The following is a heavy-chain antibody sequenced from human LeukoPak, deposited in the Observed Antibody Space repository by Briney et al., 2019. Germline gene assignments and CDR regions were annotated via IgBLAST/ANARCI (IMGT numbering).Heavy chain of an antibody. Sequence: ASVKVSCKASGYTFTSYYMHWVRQAPGQGLEWMGIINPSGGSTSYAQKFQGRVTITRDTSTSTLYLELRSLRSEDTAVYYCAREVDTAMVFDPWGQGTLVTVSS. D-gene: IGHD5-18*01. V-gene: IGHV1-46*01. CDR1: GYTFTSYY. J-gene: IGHJ5*02. CDR3: AREVDTAMVFDP. CDR2: INPSGGST.